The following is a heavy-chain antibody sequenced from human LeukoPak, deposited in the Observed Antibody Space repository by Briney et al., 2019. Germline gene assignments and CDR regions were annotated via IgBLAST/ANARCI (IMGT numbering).Heavy chain of an antibody. Sequence: GGSLRLTCAASGFTFSSYAMHWVRQAPGKGLEWVVVISYDGSNKYYADSVKGRFPISSDNSKHTLYLQMTSLRAEDTAVYYCARDREWYSSGWTDFDYWGQGTLVTVSS. J-gene: IGHJ4*02. CDR1: GFTFSSYA. V-gene: IGHV3-30-3*01. CDR2: ISYDGSNK. CDR3: ARDREWYSSGWTDFDY. D-gene: IGHD6-19*01.